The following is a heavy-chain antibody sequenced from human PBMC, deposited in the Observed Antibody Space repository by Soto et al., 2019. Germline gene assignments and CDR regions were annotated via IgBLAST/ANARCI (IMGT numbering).Heavy chain of an antibody. CDR2: IIPILGIA. V-gene: IGHV1-69*04. CDR1: GGTFSSYT. J-gene: IGHJ5*02. Sequence: SVKVSCKASGGTFSSYTISWVRQAPGQGLEWMGRIIPILGIANYAQKFQGRVTITADKSTSTAYMELSSLRSEDTAVYYCARDENIRYYYDSSPRFDPWGQGTLVIVS. D-gene: IGHD3-22*01. CDR3: ARDENIRYYYDSSPRFDP.